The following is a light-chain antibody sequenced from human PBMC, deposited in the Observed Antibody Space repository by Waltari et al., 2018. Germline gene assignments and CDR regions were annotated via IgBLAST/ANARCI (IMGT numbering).Light chain of an antibody. Sequence: QSALNQPASVSGSPGQSITIYCTGTSSDVGGYNYVSWYQQHPGKAPKLINYEVSTRPAGRANGSSGSKSGNTASRTISGLQAEDEADYDCGSYRSSTTLEVVFGGGTKLTVL. CDR1: SSDVGGYNY. V-gene: IGLV2-14*01. CDR3: GSYRSSTTLEVV. J-gene: IGLJ2*01. CDR2: EVS.